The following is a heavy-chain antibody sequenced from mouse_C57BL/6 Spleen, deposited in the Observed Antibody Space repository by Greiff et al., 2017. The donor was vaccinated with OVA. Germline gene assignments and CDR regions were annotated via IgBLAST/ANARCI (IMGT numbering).Heavy chain of an antibody. D-gene: IGHD1-1*01. V-gene: IGHV1-82*01. CDR2: IYPGDGDT. J-gene: IGHJ1*03. CDR3: ARWDYYGSSSPGYFDV. CDR1: GYAFSSSW. Sequence: QVQLQQSGPELVKPGASVKISCKASGYAFSSSWMNWVKQRPGKGLEWIGRIYPGDGDTNYNGKFKGKATLTADKSSSTAYMQLSSLTSEDSAVYFCARWDYYGSSSPGYFDVWGTGTTVTVAS.